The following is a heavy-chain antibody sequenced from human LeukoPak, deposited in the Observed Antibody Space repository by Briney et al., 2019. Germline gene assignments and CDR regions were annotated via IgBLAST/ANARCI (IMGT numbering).Heavy chain of an antibody. CDR1: GGTFSSYA. Sequence: ASVKVSCKASGGTFSSYAISWVRQAPGQGLEWMGRIIPILGIANYAQKFQGRVTITADKSTSTAYMELSSLRSEDTAVYYCARDGCSGGSCYFSYWSQGTLVTVSS. CDR3: ARDGCSGGSCYFSY. J-gene: IGHJ4*02. D-gene: IGHD2-15*01. CDR2: IIPILGIA. V-gene: IGHV1-69*04.